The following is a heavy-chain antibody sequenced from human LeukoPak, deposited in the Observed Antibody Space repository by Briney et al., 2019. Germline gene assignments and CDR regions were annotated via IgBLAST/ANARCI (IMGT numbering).Heavy chain of an antibody. Sequence: PSETLSLTCAVSGYSIGIDYLWGWIRQPPGKGLEWIGSIYHDESTYYNPSLKSRLTMSVDTSKNQFSLKLSSVTAADTAVYYCARDWGGVDIWGQGTMVTVSS. D-gene: IGHD2-21*01. CDR3: ARDWGGVDI. V-gene: IGHV4-38-2*02. CDR1: GYSIGIDYL. J-gene: IGHJ3*02. CDR2: IYHDEST.